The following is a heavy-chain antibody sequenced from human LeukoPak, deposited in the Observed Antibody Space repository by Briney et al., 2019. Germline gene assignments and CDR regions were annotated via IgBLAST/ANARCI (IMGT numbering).Heavy chain of an antibody. Sequence: GGSLRLSCAASGFTFDDYAMHWVRQAPGKGLEWVSGISWNSGSIGYADSVKGRFTISRDNAKNSLYLQMNSLRAEDTAVYYCAKTIYYYDSSGYGDYWGQGTLVTVSS. CDR2: ISWNSGSI. J-gene: IGHJ4*02. CDR1: GFTFDDYA. D-gene: IGHD3-22*01. V-gene: IGHV3-9*01. CDR3: AKTIYYYDSSGYGDY.